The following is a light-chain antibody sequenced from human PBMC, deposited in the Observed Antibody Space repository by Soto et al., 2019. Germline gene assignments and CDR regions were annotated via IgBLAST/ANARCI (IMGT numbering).Light chain of an antibody. CDR3: QQYYTSVYT. J-gene: IGKJ2*01. V-gene: IGKV1-5*01. Sequence: DIQLTQSPSTLSASVGDTVSITCRASQNVYTWLAWYQQKVGKAPKLLIFDASTLESGVPSRISGSGSATDFTLTISSLQPDDLGTYYCQQYYTSVYTFGQGTKLEI. CDR1: QNVYTW. CDR2: DAS.